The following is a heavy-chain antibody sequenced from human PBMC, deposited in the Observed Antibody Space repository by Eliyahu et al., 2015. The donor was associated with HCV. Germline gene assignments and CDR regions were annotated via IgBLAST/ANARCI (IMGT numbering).Heavy chain of an antibody. D-gene: IGHD3-22*01. Sequence: LVESGGGVVQPGXSLRLSCXASGFPFXRYGIXWVRQGPGKGLEWVAVIWFNGIDKYYADSVKGRFTVSRDNSKNTVYLQMNSLRVEDTAVYYCTRDDDTSSHYETFNIWGQGTMVTVSS. CDR1: GFPFXRYG. CDR3: TRDDDTSSHYETFNI. CDR2: IWFNGIDK. J-gene: IGHJ3*02. V-gene: IGHV3-33*01.